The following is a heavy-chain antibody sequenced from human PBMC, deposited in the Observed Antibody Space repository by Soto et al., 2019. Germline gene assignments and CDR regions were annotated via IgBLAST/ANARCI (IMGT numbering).Heavy chain of an antibody. J-gene: IGHJ6*02. V-gene: IGHV1-2*04. CDR2: INPNSGAT. Sequence: GASVKVSCKASGYTFTANYLHWVRQAPGQGLEWMGWINPNSGATNYAQRFQAWVTMTRDTSISTAYMELSRLTFDDTAVYYCAREITSSWMDVWGQGTTVTVSS. CDR3: AREITSSWMDV. CDR1: GYTFTANY. D-gene: IGHD6-13*01.